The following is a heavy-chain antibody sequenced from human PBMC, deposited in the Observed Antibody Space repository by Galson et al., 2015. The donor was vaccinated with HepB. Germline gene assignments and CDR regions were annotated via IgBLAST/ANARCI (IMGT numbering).Heavy chain of an antibody. D-gene: IGHD1-7*01. CDR2: ISSDGNNE. J-gene: IGHJ4*02. CDR3: ARDNPPPGSRYNWNYGDY. Sequence: SLRLSCAASGFTFSSYTMHWVRQAPGKGLEWVAVISSDGNNEYNADSVKGRFTISRDNSRNTLYLQMNSLRDEDTAVYYCARDNPPPGSRYNWNYGDYWGQGTLITVSS. V-gene: IGHV3-30-3*01. CDR1: GFTFSSYT.